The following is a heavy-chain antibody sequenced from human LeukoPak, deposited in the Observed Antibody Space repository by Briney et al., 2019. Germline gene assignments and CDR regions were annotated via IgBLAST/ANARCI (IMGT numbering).Heavy chain of an antibody. CDR3: ARGDPGDEADVDTAMAPPAGY. V-gene: IGHV3-21*01. CDR2: ISSSSSYI. Sequence: PGGSLRLSCAASGFTFSSYSMNWVRQAPGKGLEWVSSISSSSSYIYYADSVKGRFTISRDNAKNSLYLQMNSLRAEDTAVYYCARGDPGDEADVDTAMAPPAGYWGQGTLVTVSS. J-gene: IGHJ4*02. CDR1: GFTFSSYS. D-gene: IGHD5-18*01.